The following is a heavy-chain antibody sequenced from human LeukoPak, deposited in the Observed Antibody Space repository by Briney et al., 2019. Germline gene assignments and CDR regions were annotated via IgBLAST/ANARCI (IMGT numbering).Heavy chain of an antibody. J-gene: IGHJ4*02. CDR3: ARSDSSGYAFDY. CDR2: ISSSSSTI. V-gene: IGHV3-48*02. Sequence: GALRLSCVASGLTVSSYSMNWVRQAPGKGLEWVSYISSSSSTIYYADSVKGRFTISRDNAKNSLDLQMNSLRDEDTAVYYCARSDSSGYAFDYWGQGTLVTVSS. D-gene: IGHD3-22*01. CDR1: GLTVSSYS.